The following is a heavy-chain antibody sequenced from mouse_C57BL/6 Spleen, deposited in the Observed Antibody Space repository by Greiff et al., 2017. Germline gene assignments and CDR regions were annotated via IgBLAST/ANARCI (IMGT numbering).Heavy chain of an antibody. Sequence: VQLQQSGPELVKPGASVKISCKASGYTFTDYYMNWVKQSHGKSLEWIGDINPNNGGTSYNQKFKGKATLTVDKSSSTAYMELRSLTSEDSAVYYCARNPYYYGSSYWYFDVWGTGTTLTVSS. V-gene: IGHV1-26*01. D-gene: IGHD1-1*01. CDR1: GYTFTDYY. J-gene: IGHJ1*03. CDR2: INPNNGGT. CDR3: ARNPYYYGSSYWYFDV.